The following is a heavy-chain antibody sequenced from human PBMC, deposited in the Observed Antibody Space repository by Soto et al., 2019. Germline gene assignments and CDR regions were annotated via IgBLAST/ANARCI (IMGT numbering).Heavy chain of an antibody. D-gene: IGHD3-3*01. CDR3: ARSIHDFWSGYPQGFFDY. CDR1: GFTFSTYA. Sequence: EVQLVESGGGLVQPGGSLRLSCAASGFTFSTYAMHWVRQAPGKGLEYVSAISSNGGSTFYADSLQGRFTLSRDNSKNSLYLQVGSRRAEDMAVYYCARSIHDFWSGYPQGFFDYWGQGTLVTVSS. J-gene: IGHJ4*02. V-gene: IGHV3-64*07. CDR2: ISSNGGST.